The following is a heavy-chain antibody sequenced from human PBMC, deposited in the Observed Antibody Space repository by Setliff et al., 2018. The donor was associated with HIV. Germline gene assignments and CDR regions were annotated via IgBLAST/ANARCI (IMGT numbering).Heavy chain of an antibody. V-gene: IGHV4-61*09. CDR1: GGSISSGSYY. D-gene: IGHD3-22*01. J-gene: IGHJ6*03. CDR3: AGDHPANYYDSSGYPLYYYYMDV. Sequence: SETLSLTCTVSGGSISSGSYYWSWIRQPAGKGLEWIGHIYTSGSTNYNPSLKSRVTISVDTSKNQFSLKLSSVTAADTAVYYCAGDHPANYYDSSGYPLYYYYMDVWGKGTTVTVSS. CDR2: IYTSGST.